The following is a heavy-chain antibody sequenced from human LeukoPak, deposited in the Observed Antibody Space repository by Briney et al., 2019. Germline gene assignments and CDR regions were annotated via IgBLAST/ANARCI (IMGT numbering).Heavy chain of an antibody. CDR2: ISSSSSYI. V-gene: IGHV3-21*01. CDR1: GFTLISYS. D-gene: IGHD5-18*01. J-gene: IGHJ4*02. CDR3: AREVDTAMVTPHYFDY. Sequence: GGSLRLSCTASGFTLISYSMNWVRQAPGKGLEWVSSISSSSSYIYYADSVKGRFTISRDNAKNSLYLQMNSLRAEDTAVYYCAREVDTAMVTPHYFDYWGQGTLVTVSS.